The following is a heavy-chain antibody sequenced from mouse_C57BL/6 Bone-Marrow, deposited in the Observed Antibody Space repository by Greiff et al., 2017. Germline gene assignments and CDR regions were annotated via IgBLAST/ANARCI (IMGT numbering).Heavy chain of an antibody. CDR3: TRSSSNYWYFDV. Sequence: EVQLQQSGAELVRPGASVKLSCTASGYTINSYWMHWVKQRPGQGLEWIGRIDPEDGDTKYAPKFQGKATLTADTSSNTAYLQLSSLTSEDTAVYYCTRSSSNYWYFDVWGTGTTVTVSS. J-gene: IGHJ1*03. V-gene: IGHV14-1*01. CDR2: IDPEDGDT. CDR1: GYTINSYW. D-gene: IGHD2-10*02.